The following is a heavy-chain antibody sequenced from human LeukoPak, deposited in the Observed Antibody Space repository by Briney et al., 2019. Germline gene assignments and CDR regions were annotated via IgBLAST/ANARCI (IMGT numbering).Heavy chain of an antibody. J-gene: IGHJ6*02. CDR3: ARADDILTGYQGYYGMDV. CDR1: GYTFTGYY. V-gene: IGHV1-2*02. D-gene: IGHD3-9*01. CDR2: INPNSGGT. Sequence: ASVKVSCKASGYTFTGYYMHWVRQAPGQGLEWMGWINPNSGGTNYAQKFQGRVTMTRDTSISTAYMELSSLRSEDTAVYYCARADDILTGYQGYYGMDVWGQGTTVTVSS.